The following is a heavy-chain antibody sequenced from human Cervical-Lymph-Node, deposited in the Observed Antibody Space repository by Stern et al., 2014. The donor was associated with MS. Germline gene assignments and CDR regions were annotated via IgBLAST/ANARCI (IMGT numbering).Heavy chain of an antibody. CDR3: ARIETGRYDFWSGLQHHFDH. Sequence: EVQLVESGGGLVQPGGSLRLPCVVSGFTFSSHWMSWVRQAPGKGLEWVANIKQDGSEKYYVDSVKGRFTISRDNAKNSVSLQMNSLRVEDTAVYYCARIETGRYDFWSGLQHHFDHWGQGSLVTVSS. CDR2: IKQDGSEK. D-gene: IGHD3-3*01. CDR1: GFTFSSHW. V-gene: IGHV3-7*01. J-gene: IGHJ4*02.